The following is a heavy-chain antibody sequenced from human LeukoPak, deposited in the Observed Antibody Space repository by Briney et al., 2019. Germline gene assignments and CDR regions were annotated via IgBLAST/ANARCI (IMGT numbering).Heavy chain of an antibody. CDR1: GYTFTSYG. D-gene: IGHD6-6*01. V-gene: IGHV1-18*01. CDR3: ARDRSIAARFRDLYYFDY. CDR2: ISAYNGST. J-gene: IGHJ4*02. Sequence: ASVEVSCKASGYTFTSYGISWVRQAPGQGLEWMGWISAYNGSTNYAQKLQGRVTMTTDTSTSTAYMELRSLRSDDTAVYYCARDRSIAARFRDLYYFDYWGQGTLVTVSS.